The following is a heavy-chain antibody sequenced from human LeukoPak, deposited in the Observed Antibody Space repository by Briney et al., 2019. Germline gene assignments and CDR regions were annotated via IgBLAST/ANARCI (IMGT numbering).Heavy chain of an antibody. CDR1: GFTFSSYG. CDR2: IWYDGSNK. D-gene: IGHD2-2*01. CDR3: ARDYCSTTTCLDY. J-gene: IGHJ4*02. V-gene: IGHV3-33*01. Sequence: PGRSLRLSCAASGFTFSSYGMHWVRQAPGKGLEWVAVIWYDGSNKYYADSVKGRLTISRDNSKNTLYLQMNSLRAEDTAVYYCARDYCSTTTCLDYWGQGTLVTVSS.